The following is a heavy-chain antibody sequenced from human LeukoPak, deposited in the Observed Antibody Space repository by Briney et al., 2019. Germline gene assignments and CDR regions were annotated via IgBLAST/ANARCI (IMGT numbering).Heavy chain of an antibody. CDR2: INPNSGGT. J-gene: IGHJ4*02. V-gene: IGHV1-2*06. CDR3: ALLTTVTPNFDY. D-gene: IGHD4-17*01. Sequence: ASVKVSCKASGYTFTGYYMHWVRQAPGQGLEGMGRINPNSGGTNYAQKFQGRVTMTRDTSISTAYMELSSLRSDDTAVYYCALLTTVTPNFDYWGQGTLVTVSS. CDR1: GYTFTGYY.